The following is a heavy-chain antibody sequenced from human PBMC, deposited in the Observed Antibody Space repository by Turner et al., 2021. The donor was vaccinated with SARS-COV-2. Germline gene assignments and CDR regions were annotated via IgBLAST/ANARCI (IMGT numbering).Heavy chain of an antibody. CDR3: YRGPDAFDI. V-gene: IGHV1-2*02. CDR1: GYTFTGYY. D-gene: IGHD4-4*01. Sequence: QVQLVQSGAEVKKPGASVKVSCKASGYTFTGYYLHWVRPAPGQGLEWMGWSKPNSGGTNYVKKFQGRVTMTRDTSISTAYMEVSRLRSDDTAVYYCYRGPDAFDIWGQGTMVTVSS. CDR2: SKPNSGGT. J-gene: IGHJ3*02.